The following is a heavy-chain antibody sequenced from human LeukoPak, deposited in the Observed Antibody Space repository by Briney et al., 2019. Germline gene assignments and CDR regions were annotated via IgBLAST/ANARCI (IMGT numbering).Heavy chain of an antibody. CDR2: ISSSGSTT. V-gene: IGHV3-48*03. CDR3: ARSPNCGGDCS. Sequence: GGSLRLSCAASGFTFSSHEVDWVRQAPGKGLEWVSYISSSGSTTHYSDSVKGRFTISRDNAKNTLYLQMNSLRAEDTAVYYCARSPNCGGDCSWGQGTLVTVSS. J-gene: IGHJ5*02. CDR1: GFTFSSHE. D-gene: IGHD2-21*02.